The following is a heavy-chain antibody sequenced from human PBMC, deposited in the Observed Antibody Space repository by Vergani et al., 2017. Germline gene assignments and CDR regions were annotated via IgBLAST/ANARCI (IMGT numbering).Heavy chain of an antibody. J-gene: IGHJ6*02. V-gene: IGHV1-18*01. Sequence: QVQLVQSGAEVKKPGASVKVSCKASGDTFVYYGISWVRQAPGQGLEWMGWISVYNGNTNYAQGLQGRVTMTTDTSTSTAYMELSSLRSEDTAVYYCARDEHDYGGNEPASGMDVWGQGTTVTVSS. CDR2: ISVYNGNT. D-gene: IGHD4-23*01. CDR1: GDTFVYYG. CDR3: ARDEHDYGGNEPASGMDV.